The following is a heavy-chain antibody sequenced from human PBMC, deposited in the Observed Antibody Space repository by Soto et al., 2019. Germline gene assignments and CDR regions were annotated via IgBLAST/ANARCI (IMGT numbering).Heavy chain of an antibody. Sequence: GASVKVSCKASGFTFTAYGIHWVRQAPGQRLEWMGWINAGNGNTKYSQKFQGRVTITRDTSASTAYMELSSLRSEDTAVYYCARWWRSSGYFDYWGQGTLVTVSS. V-gene: IGHV1-3*01. CDR2: INAGNGNT. CDR1: GFTFTAYG. J-gene: IGHJ4*02. CDR3: ARWWRSSGYFDY. D-gene: IGHD3-22*01.